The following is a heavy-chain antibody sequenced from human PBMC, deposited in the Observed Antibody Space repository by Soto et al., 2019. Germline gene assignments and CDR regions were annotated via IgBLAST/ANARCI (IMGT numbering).Heavy chain of an antibody. D-gene: IGHD2-2*01. CDR3: ARVGYCSSTPCWPIGYFEY. V-gene: IGHV4-59*01. J-gene: IGHJ4*02. Sequence: SETLSLTCTVSGDSISSFYWTWIRQPPGKGLEWVGYIFSSGSTNYNPSLKSRVTISVDTSENQFSLKLTSVTAADTAIFYCARVGYCSSTPCWPIGYFEYWGQGTLVTVSS. CDR2: IFSSGST. CDR1: GDSISSFY.